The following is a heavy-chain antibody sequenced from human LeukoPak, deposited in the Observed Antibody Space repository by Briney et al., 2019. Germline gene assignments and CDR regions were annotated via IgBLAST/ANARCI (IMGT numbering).Heavy chain of an antibody. D-gene: IGHD3-22*01. CDR3: ARDGHRMYYYGGSDYHFDY. CDR2: ISAYNGNT. V-gene: IGHV1-18*01. Sequence: ASVKVSCKASGYTFTSYGISWVRQAPGQGLEWMGWISAYNGNTNYAQKLQGRVTMTADTSTSTAYMELRSLRSDDTALYYCARDGHRMYYYGGSDYHFDYWGQGTLVTVSS. J-gene: IGHJ4*02. CDR1: GYTFTSYG.